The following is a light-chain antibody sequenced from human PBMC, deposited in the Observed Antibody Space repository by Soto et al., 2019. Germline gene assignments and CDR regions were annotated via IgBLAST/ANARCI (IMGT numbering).Light chain of an antibody. Sequence: EIVLTQSPGTLSLSPGVRATLSCRASQTVSSSYLAWSQQKPGQAPRPLIYGASNRATGVPDRFSGTGSGTDFTLTISRLEPEDFAVYYCHLYGTSPLFTFGQGT. J-gene: IGKJ2*01. CDR2: GAS. V-gene: IGKV3-20*01. CDR1: QTVSSSY. CDR3: HLYGTSPLFT.